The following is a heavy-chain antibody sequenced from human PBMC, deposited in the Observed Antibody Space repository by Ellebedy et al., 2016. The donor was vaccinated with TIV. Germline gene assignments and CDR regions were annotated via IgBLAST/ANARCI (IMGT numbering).Heavy chain of an antibody. J-gene: IGHJ4*02. CDR3: AAGYSYHYYFDY. CDR1: GYTFTSYY. CDR2: ISAYNGNT. Sequence: ASVKVSXXASGYTFTSYYMHWVRQAPGQGLEWMGWISAYNGNTNYAQKLQGRVTMTTDTSTSTAYMELRSLRSDDTAVYYCAAGYSYHYYFDYWGQGTLVTVSS. D-gene: IGHD5-18*01. V-gene: IGHV1-18*04.